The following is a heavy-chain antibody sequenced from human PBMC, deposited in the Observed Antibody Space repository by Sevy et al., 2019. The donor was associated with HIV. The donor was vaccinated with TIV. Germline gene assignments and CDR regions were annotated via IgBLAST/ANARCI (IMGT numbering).Heavy chain of an antibody. V-gene: IGHV3-7*04. CDR3: AGGVPAAIYYYYGMDV. D-gene: IGHD2-2*01. J-gene: IGHJ6*02. Sequence: GESLKISCAASGFTFSSYWMSWVRQAPGKGLEWVANIKQDGSEKYYVDSVKGRFTISRDNAKNSLYLQMNSLRAEDTAVYYCAGGVPAAIYYYYGMDVWGQGTTVTVSS. CDR1: GFTFSSYW. CDR2: IKQDGSEK.